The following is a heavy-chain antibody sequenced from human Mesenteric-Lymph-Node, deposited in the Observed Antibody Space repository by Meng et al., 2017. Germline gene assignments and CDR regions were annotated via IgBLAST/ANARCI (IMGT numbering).Heavy chain of an antibody. CDR3: ARDSVYYYYYGMDV. CDR1: GFTFDDYA. CDR2: ISWDGGST. J-gene: IGHJ6*02. Sequence: GESLKISCAASGFTFDDYAMHWVRQAPGKGLEWVSLISWDGGSTYYADSVKGRFTISRDNSKNSLYLQMNSLRAEDTALYYCARDSVYYYYYGMDVWGQGTTVTVSS. V-gene: IGHV3-43D*03.